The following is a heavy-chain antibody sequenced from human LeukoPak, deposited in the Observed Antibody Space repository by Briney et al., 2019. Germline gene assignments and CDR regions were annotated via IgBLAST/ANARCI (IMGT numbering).Heavy chain of an antibody. D-gene: IGHD3-10*01. J-gene: IGHJ4*02. Sequence: PGGSLRLSCAASGFTFSGYSMNWVRQAPGKGLEWVSSISSSSSYIYYADSVKGRITISRDNAKNSLYLQMNSLRAEDTAVYYCARDQAGNVAGSGSYYNRPPGYFDSWGQGTLVTVSS. CDR3: ARDQAGNVAGSGSYYNRPPGYFDS. CDR2: ISSSSSYI. V-gene: IGHV3-21*04. CDR1: GFTFSGYS.